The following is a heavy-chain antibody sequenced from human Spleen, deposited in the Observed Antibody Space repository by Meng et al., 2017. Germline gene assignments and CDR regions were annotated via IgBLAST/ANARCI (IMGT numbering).Heavy chain of an antibody. V-gene: IGHV4-34*01. Sequence: QVQLQQGGAGLCKPSETLSLTCVVSGGSFSDYYWSWIRQSPGKGLEWIGEINHSGSTNYNPSLESRATISVDTSQNNLSLKLSSVTAADSAVYYCARGPTTMAHDFDYWGQGTLVTVSS. CDR2: INHSGST. CDR3: ARGPTTMAHDFDY. CDR1: GGSFSDYY. J-gene: IGHJ4*02. D-gene: IGHD4-11*01.